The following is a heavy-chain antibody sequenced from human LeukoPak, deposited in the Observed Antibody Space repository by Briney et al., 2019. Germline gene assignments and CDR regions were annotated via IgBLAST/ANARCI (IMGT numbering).Heavy chain of an antibody. V-gene: IGHV4-34*01. CDR1: GGSFSGYY. CDR3: ARGPRIQLWLEEVMGAFDI. CDR2: INHSGST. J-gene: IGHJ3*02. D-gene: IGHD5-18*01. Sequence: SETLSLTCAVYGGSFSGYYWSWIRQPPGKGLDWIGEINHSGSTNYNPSLKSRVTISVDTSKNQFSLKLSSETAADTAVYYCARGPRIQLWLEEVMGAFDIWGQGTMVTVSS.